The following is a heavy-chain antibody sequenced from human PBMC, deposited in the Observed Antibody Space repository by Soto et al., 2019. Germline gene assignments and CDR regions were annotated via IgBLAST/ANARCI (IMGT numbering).Heavy chain of an antibody. CDR3: AILDVGGPWDYYYGMDV. D-gene: IGHD2-15*01. V-gene: IGHV3-23*01. CDR1: GLTFSSYA. J-gene: IGHJ6*02. Sequence: GGSLRLSCAASGLTFSSYAMSWVRQAPGKGLEWVSAISGSGGSTYYADSVKGRFTISRDNSKNTLYLQMNSLRAEDTAVYYCAILDVGGPWDYYYGMDVWGQGTTVTVSS. CDR2: ISGSGGST.